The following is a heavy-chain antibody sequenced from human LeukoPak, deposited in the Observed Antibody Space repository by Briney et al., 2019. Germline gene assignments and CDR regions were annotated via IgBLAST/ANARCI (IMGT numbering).Heavy chain of an antibody. V-gene: IGHV3-7*01. D-gene: IGHD1-26*01. J-gene: IGHJ4*02. CDR3: ARWAGGHYDY. CDR2: IKQDGSEK. CDR1: GFTLSTYW. Sequence: GGSLRLSCAASGFTLSTYWMSWVRQAPGKGLEWVANIKQDGSEKYYLDSVKGRFTISRDNGKNSIYLQMNSLRAEDTAVYYCARWAGGHYDYWGQGTLVTVSS.